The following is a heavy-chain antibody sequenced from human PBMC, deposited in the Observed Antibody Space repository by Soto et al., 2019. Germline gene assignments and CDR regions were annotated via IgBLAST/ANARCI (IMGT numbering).Heavy chain of an antibody. Sequence: GESLKIACVASGFNFSNYVLTWVRQAPGEGLEWVSGITGSAGTTAYGDSVKGRFTISRDNSKSTLYLQMNNLRAEDTAVYFCAKGKPRSRDGTDVRGKGTTVTVSS. CDR2: ITGSAGTT. V-gene: IGHV3-23*01. CDR1: GFNFSNYV. CDR3: AKGKPRSRDGTDV. J-gene: IGHJ6*04.